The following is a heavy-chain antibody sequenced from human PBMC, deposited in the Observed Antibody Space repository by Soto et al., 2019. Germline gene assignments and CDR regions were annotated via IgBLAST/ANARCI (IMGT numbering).Heavy chain of an antibody. Sequence: QVQLVESGGGLVKPGGSLRLSCAASGFTFSDYYMSWIRQAPGKGLEWVTFISSSNKYIQYADSVKGRFTVSRDNAKNSLFLQMNSLRAEDTAVYYCAREGYCSSTTCHYGMDVWGQGTTVTVSS. V-gene: IGHV3-11*06. CDR2: ISSSNKYI. J-gene: IGHJ6*02. D-gene: IGHD2-2*01. CDR3: AREGYCSSTTCHYGMDV. CDR1: GFTFSDYY.